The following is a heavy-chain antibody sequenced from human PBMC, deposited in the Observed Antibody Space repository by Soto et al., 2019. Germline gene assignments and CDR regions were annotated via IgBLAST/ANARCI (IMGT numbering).Heavy chain of an antibody. CDR1: GGSISSGGYY. Sequence: QVQLQESGPGLVKPSQTLSLTCTVSGGSISSGGYYWSWIRQHPAKGLEWIGYIYYSGSTYYNPSLKSRVTISVDSSKNQFSLKLSSVTAADTAVYFCVRGKLLGEGRFDPWGQRHLVTVS. CDR2: IYYSGST. D-gene: IGHD2-21*01. J-gene: IGHJ5*02. CDR3: VRGKLLGEGRFDP. V-gene: IGHV4-31*03.